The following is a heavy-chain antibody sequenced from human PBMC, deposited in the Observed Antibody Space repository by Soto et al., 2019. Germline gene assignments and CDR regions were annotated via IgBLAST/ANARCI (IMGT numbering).Heavy chain of an antibody. Sequence: ASVKVSCKASGGTFSSYSISWVLQAPGQGLEWMGGIIPIFGTANYAQKFQGRVTITADESTSTAYMELSSLRSEDTAVYYCARGGLIAAAGYYFDYWGQGTLVTVSS. V-gene: IGHV1-69*13. CDR1: GGTFSSYS. CDR2: IIPIFGTA. D-gene: IGHD6-13*01. J-gene: IGHJ4*02. CDR3: ARGGLIAAAGYYFDY.